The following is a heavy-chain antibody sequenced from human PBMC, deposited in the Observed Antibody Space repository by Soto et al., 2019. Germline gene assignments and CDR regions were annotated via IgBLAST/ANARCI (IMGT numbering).Heavy chain of an antibody. CDR2: ITWHSGTI. D-gene: IGHD3-16*01. CDR3: AKEMITFGDFNYYYMDV. Sequence: VSGGGLVQPGRSLRLACAASGFTFDQYTMHWVRQAPGKGLEWVSSITWHSGTIGYADSVKGRFTISRDNAKNSLYLQMHSLRGEDTALYYCAKEMITFGDFNYYYMDVWGNGTTVTVSS. CDR1: GFTFDQYT. J-gene: IGHJ6*03. V-gene: IGHV3-9*01.